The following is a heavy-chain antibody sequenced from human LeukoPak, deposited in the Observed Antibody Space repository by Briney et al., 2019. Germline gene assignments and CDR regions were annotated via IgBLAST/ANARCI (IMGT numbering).Heavy chain of an antibody. Sequence: ASVKVSCKASGYTFTSYAVHWVRQAPGQRLEWMGWINAGNGNTKYPQKFQGRVTITRDTSASTAYMELSSLRSEDTAVYSCARGVATNRYYFDYWGQGTLVTVSS. CDR1: GYTFTSYA. CDR2: INAGNGNT. D-gene: IGHD5-12*01. J-gene: IGHJ4*02. V-gene: IGHV1-3*01. CDR3: ARGVATNRYYFDY.